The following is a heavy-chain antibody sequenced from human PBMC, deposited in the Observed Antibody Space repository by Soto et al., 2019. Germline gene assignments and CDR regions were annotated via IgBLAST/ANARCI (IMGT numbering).Heavy chain of an antibody. Sequence: SETLSLTCTVSGGSISSSSYYWGWIRQPPGKGLEWIGSIYYSGSTYYNPSLKSRVTISVDTSKNQFSLKLSSVTAADTAVYYCARHIHSSSWDKEGYYYYYYMDVWGKGTTVTAP. D-gene: IGHD6-13*01. J-gene: IGHJ6*03. CDR3: ARHIHSSSWDKEGYYYYYYMDV. CDR1: GGSISSSSYY. V-gene: IGHV4-39*01. CDR2: IYYSGST.